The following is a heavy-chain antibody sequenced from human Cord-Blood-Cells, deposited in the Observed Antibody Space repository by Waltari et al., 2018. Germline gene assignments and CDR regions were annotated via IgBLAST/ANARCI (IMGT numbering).Heavy chain of an antibody. D-gene: IGHD1-1*01. J-gene: IGHJ6*02. Sequence: QVQLVQSGAEVKKPGASVKVSCKVSGYTLTELSMHWVRQAPGKGLEWMGGFDPEDGETIDAQKFQGRVTITEDTSTDTAYLELSSLRSEDTAVYYCATDRLSVHGDVWGQGTTVTVAS. V-gene: IGHV1-24*01. CDR3: ATDRLSVHGDV. CDR1: GYTLTELS. CDR2: FDPEDGET.